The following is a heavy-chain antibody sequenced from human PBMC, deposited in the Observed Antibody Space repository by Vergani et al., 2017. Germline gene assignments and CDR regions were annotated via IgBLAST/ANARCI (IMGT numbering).Heavy chain of an antibody. CDR2: INPSGGST. V-gene: IGHV1-46*03. CDR1: GYPFTSYY. D-gene: IGHD3-9*01. CDR3: ARRGYDILTGYREVNYYYGMDV. J-gene: IGHJ6*02. Sequence: QVQLVQSGAEVKKPGASVKVSCKASGYPFTSYYMHWVRQAPGQGLEWMGIINPSGGSTSYAQKFQGRVTMTRDTSTSTVYMELSSLRSEDTAVYYCARRGYDILTGYREVNYYYGMDVWGQGTTVTVSS.